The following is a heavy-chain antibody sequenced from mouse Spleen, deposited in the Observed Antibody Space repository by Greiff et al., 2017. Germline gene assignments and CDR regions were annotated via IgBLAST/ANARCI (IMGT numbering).Heavy chain of an antibody. CDR1: GYTFTDYY. Sequence: EVQLQQSGPELVKPGASVKISCKASGYTFTDYYMNWVKQSHGKSLEWIGDINPNNGGTSYNQKFKGKATLTVDKSSSTAYMELRSLTSEDSAVYYCARGGACTYWGQGTTLTVSS. CDR3: ARGGACTY. J-gene: IGHJ2*01. CDR2: INPNNGGT. V-gene: IGHV1-26*01.